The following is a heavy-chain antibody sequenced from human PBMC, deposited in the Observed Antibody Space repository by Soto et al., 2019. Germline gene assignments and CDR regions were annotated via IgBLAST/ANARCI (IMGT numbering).Heavy chain of an antibody. CDR1: GFTCNTYG. CDR3: ARADCTDAYCYSWPFTYGVDV. D-gene: IGHD2-15*01. CDR2: IGYDGSNK. V-gene: IGHV3-33*08. Sequence: QVQLVESGGGGVQTGGSLRLSCTTSGFTCNTYGMHWVRQAPGKGLEWVAIIGYDGSNKYYADSVKGRFTISRDNSNNTLYLQMNSLRAEATSLSYCARADCTDAYCYSWPFTYGVDVGGQGTTVTVSS. J-gene: IGHJ6*02.